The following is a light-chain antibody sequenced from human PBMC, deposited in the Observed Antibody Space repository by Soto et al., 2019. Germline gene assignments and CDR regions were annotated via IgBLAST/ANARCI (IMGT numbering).Light chain of an antibody. CDR1: QGIGND. CDR2: AAA. Sequence: AIQMAQSPSSLSASVGDRVTSTCRASQGIGNDVGWFQQKPWKAPKLLIYAAATLQSGVPSRFSGSRSGTDLTLTISNLQPEDFATYYCLQDHNYPLTFGGGTKVEIK. J-gene: IGKJ4*01. CDR3: LQDHNYPLT. V-gene: IGKV1-6*02.